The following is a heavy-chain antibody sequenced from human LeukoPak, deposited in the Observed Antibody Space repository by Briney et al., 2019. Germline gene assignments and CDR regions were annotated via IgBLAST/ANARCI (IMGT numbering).Heavy chain of an antibody. J-gene: IGHJ4*02. D-gene: IGHD3-3*01. CDR1: GYTFTSYY. CDR3: ASTLRLRFPDPPDY. CDR2: IIPIFGTA. Sequence: GASVKVSCKASGYTFTSYYMHWVRQAPGQGLEWMGGIIPIFGTANYAQKFQGRVTITADESTSTAHMELSSLKSEDTAVYYCASTLRLRFPDPPDYWGQGTLVTVSS. V-gene: IGHV1-69*13.